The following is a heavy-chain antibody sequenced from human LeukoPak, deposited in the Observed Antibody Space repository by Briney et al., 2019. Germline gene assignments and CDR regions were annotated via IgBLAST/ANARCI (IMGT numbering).Heavy chain of an antibody. CDR2: IYYSGST. CDR3: ARAPPIYHYYYGMDV. CDR1: GGSISNYY. Sequence: SETLSLTCTVSGGSISNYYLNWIRQPPGKGLEWIGYIYYSGSTNYNPAFKSRVTISGDTSKNEFSLKLTSVTAVDTAVYYCARAPPIYHYYYGMDVWGQGTTVTVSS. V-gene: IGHV4-59*01. J-gene: IGHJ6*02.